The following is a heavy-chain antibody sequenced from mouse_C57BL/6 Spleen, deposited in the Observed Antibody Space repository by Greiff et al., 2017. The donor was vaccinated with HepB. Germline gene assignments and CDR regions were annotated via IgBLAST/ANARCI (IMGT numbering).Heavy chain of an antibody. CDR1: GYTFTNYW. J-gene: IGHJ2*01. Sequence: VQLQQSGAELVRPGPSVTMSCKASGYTFTNYWICWAKQRPGHGLEWIGDIYPGGGYTNYTEKFKGKATLTADTTNSTAYMQFSSLTSEDSANYYCARYDGYLYYFDYWGQGTTLTVSS. V-gene: IGHV1-63*01. CDR2: IYPGGGYT. D-gene: IGHD2-3*01. CDR3: ARYDGYLYYFDY.